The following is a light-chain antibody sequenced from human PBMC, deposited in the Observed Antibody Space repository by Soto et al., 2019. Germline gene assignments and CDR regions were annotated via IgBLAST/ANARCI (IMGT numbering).Light chain of an antibody. CDR2: DDN. CDR1: SSNIGGNS. CDR3: GSWDSSLSAYV. Sequence: QSVMTQPPSVSAAPGQKVTISCSGTSSNIGGNSVSWYQQLPGTAPKLLIYDDNKRPSGIPDRFSGSKSGTSATLGITGFQTGDEADYYCGSWDSSLSAYVFGTGTKRTVL. J-gene: IGLJ1*01. V-gene: IGLV1-51*01.